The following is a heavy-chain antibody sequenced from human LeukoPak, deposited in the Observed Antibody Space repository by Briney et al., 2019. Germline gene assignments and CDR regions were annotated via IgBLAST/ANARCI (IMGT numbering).Heavy chain of an antibody. V-gene: IGHV1-2*02. CDR1: GCIFTGYY. D-gene: IGHD6-6*01. CDR2: IYPSSGGA. J-gene: IGHJ4*02. Sequence: GASVKVSCKASGCIFTGYYIHWVRQAPGQGLEWMGWIYPSSGGANYAQKFQGRVTMTRDTSINTAYMELASLRSDDTAVYYCARDFFGFRSSYGGDFDYWGQGTLVTVSS. CDR3: ARDFFGFRSSYGGDFDY.